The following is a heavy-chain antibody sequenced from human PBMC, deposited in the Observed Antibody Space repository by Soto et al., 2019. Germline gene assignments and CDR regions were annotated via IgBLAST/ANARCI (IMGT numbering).Heavy chain of an antibody. V-gene: IGHV3-64*01. CDR2: ISSNGGST. CDR3: ARDPGSYHFDY. J-gene: IGHJ4*02. CDR1: GFTFSSYA. D-gene: IGHD1-26*01. Sequence: EVPLVESGGGLVQPGGSLRLSCAASGFTFSSYAMHWVRQAPGKGLEYVSAISSNGGSTYYANSVKGRFTISRDNSKNTLYLQMGSLRAEDMAVYSCARDPGSYHFDYWGQGTLVTVSS.